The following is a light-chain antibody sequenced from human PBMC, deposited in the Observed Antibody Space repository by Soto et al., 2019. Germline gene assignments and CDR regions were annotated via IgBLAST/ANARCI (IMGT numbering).Light chain of an antibody. Sequence: EIVLTQSPGTLSLSPGERATLSCRASQSIRSNYVAWYQQKPGQGPRLLIYGASSRATGIPARFSGSGSGTDFTLTISRLEPEDFAVYYCQQRSNWPLITFGQGTRLEIK. V-gene: IGKV3D-20*02. CDR1: QSIRSNY. J-gene: IGKJ5*01. CDR3: QQRSNWPLIT. CDR2: GAS.